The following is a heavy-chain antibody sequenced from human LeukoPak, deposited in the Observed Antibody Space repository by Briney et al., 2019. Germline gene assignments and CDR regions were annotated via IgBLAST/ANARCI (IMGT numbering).Heavy chain of an antibody. CDR1: GFTFTSRSA. CDR2: IVVDSDNT. V-gene: IGHV1-58*01. D-gene: IGHD6-13*01. CDR3: AAPYTSSWFDL. J-gene: IGHJ5*02. Sequence: GTSVKVSCKASGFTFTSRSAVQWVRQARGQRLEWIGWIVVDSDNTNYAENFQERVTITRDMSASTSYMELSSLRSEDTAVYFCAAPYTSSWFDLWGQGTLVTVSP.